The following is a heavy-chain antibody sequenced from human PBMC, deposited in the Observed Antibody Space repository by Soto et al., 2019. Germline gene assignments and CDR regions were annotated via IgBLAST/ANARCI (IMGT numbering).Heavy chain of an antibody. CDR2: IYYSGST. CDR1: GGAISSSNW. CDR3: ARDLPTLDY. Sequence: PSETLSLTCAVSGGAISSSNWWSWIRQPPGKGLEWIGYIYYSGSTNYKSSLKSRVTISVDTSKNQFSLKLSSVTAADTAVYYCARDLPTLDYWGQGTLVTVSS. J-gene: IGHJ4*02. V-gene: IGHV4-61*01.